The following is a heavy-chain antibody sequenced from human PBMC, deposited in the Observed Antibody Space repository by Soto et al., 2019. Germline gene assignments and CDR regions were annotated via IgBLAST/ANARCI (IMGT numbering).Heavy chain of an antibody. CDR3: AREPATAKPEGVDF. D-gene: IGHD1-1*01. Sequence: ASVKVSCKASGYTFSDYYIHWARQAPGQGLEWMGWINPNSGGTKYAPKFQGGVTMTRDTSITTAYMELSRLRSGDTAVYYCAREPATAKPEGVDFWGQGTLVTVSS. CDR2: INPNSGGT. J-gene: IGHJ4*02. CDR1: GYTFSDYY. V-gene: IGHV1-2*02.